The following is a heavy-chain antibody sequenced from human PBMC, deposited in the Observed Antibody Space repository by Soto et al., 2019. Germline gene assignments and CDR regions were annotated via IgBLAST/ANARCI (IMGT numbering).Heavy chain of an antibody. V-gene: IGHV4-59*01. CDR1: GDSISSFY. CDR2: IYYSGST. CDR3: VRDVGQAARNV. Sequence: QVQLQESGPGLVKPSETLSLTCIVSGDSISSFYWSWIRQPPGKGLEWIGHIYYSGSTNYNPSLKSRVTISVDTSKNQFSLKLTSVPAADTAVYYCVRDVGQAARNVWGQGTLVTVSS. J-gene: IGHJ4*02. D-gene: IGHD6-25*01.